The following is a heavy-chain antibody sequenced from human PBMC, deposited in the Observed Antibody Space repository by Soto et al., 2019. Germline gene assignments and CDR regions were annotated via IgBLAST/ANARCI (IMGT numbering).Heavy chain of an antibody. CDR1: GLTLSDAW. V-gene: IGHV3-15*05. CDR2: IKTKSDGAVT. Sequence: EVQLVESGGGLVKPGGSLRLSCVGSGLTLSDAWMNWVRQIPGKGPEWVGRIKTKSDGAVTDYSALAKGRFTISRDDSANTVYLQKNSLKTEDTAVYYCAREGFGEFVWGQETLVTVSS. CDR3: AREGFGEFV. D-gene: IGHD3-10*01. J-gene: IGHJ4*02.